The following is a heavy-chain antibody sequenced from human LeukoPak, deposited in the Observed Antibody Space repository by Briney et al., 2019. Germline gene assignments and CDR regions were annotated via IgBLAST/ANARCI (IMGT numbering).Heavy chain of an antibody. J-gene: IGHJ4*02. CDR2: INQDGSEE. Sequence: PGGSLRLSCAASGFTFSNYWMTWVRQVPGKGLEWVANINQDGSEEYYMDSVKARFTISRDNAKDSLSLQMNSLRAEDTAVYYCVRDGGVSGYDLLDYWGQGTLVTVSS. CDR1: GFTFSNYW. D-gene: IGHD5-12*01. CDR3: VRDGGVSGYDLLDY. V-gene: IGHV3-7*01.